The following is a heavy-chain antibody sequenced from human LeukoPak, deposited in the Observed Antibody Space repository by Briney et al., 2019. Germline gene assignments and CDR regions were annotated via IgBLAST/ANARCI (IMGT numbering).Heavy chain of an antibody. CDR1: GYTFTGYY. D-gene: IGHD6-13*01. J-gene: IGHJ4*02. CDR3: ARVVGYSSSWSRFDY. CDR2: INPNSGGT. V-gene: IGHV1-2*02. Sequence: GASVKVSCKASGYTFTGYYMHWVRQAPGQGLEWMGWINPNSGGTNYAQKFQGRVTMTRDTSISTAYMELSRLRSDDTAVYYCARVVGYSSSWSRFDYWGRGTLVTVSS.